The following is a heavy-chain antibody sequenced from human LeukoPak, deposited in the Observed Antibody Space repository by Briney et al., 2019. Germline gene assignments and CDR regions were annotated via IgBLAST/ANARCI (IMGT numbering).Heavy chain of an antibody. CDR2: IRYDGSNK. J-gene: IGHJ4*02. V-gene: IGHV3-30*02. CDR3: AKSPGYSYGSPFDY. D-gene: IGHD5-18*01. Sequence: GGSLRLSCAASGFTFSSYGMHWVRQAPGKGLEWVAFIRYDGSNKYYADSVKGRFTISRDNFKKTLYLQMNSLRAEDAAVYYCAKSPGYSYGSPFDYWGQGTLVTVSS. CDR1: GFTFSSYG.